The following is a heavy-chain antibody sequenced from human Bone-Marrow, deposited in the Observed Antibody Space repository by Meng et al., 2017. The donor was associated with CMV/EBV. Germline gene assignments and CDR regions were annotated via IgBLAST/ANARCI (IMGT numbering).Heavy chain of an antibody. J-gene: IGHJ6*02. CDR2: IGTGGDT. Sequence: GESLKISCAASGFAFSSYALHWVRRAPGKGLEWVSAIGTGGDTYYADSVMGRFTISRDNAKKSLYLQMNSLIAEDMAVYYCARVRYYYDSSGYYDYYYYYGMDVWGQGTTVTVSS. D-gene: IGHD3-22*01. V-gene: IGHV3-47*02. CDR1: GFAFSSYA. CDR3: ARVRYYYDSSGYYDYYYYYGMDV.